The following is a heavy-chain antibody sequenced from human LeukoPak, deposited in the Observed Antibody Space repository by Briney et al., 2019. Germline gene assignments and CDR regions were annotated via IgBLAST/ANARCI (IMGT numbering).Heavy chain of an antibody. Sequence: GGSLRPSCAASGFTFGNAWMSWVRQAPGKGLEWVGRIKSKTDGGTTDYAAPVKGRFTISRDDSKNTLYLQMNSLKTEDTAVYYCTTRSPILFPPYYYYYYMDVWGKGTTVTVSS. J-gene: IGHJ6*03. D-gene: IGHD2/OR15-2a*01. CDR2: IKSKTDGGTT. V-gene: IGHV3-15*01. CDR1: GFTFGNAW. CDR3: TTRSPILFPPYYYYYYMDV.